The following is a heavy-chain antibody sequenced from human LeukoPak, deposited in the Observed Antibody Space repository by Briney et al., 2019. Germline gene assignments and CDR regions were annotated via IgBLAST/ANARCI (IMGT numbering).Heavy chain of an antibody. CDR3: ARVALHYSSGWYYFDY. J-gene: IGHJ4*02. CDR1: GGSISSSSYY. D-gene: IGHD6-19*01. Sequence: TSETLSLTCTVSGGSISSSSYYWGWIRQPPGKGLEWIGSIYYSGSTYYNPSLKSRVTISVDTSKNQFSLKLSSVTAADTAVYYCARVALHYSSGWYYFDYWGQGTLVAVSS. V-gene: IGHV4-39*01. CDR2: IYYSGST.